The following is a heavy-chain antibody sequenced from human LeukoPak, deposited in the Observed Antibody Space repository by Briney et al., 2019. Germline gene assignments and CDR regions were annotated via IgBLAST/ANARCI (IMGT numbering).Heavy chain of an antibody. CDR1: GGSFSCYY. CDR3: AIRNFGNGFHI. J-gene: IGHJ5*02. D-gene: IGHD3-9*01. Sequence: PSETLSLTCAVYGGSFSCYYWSWIRQPPGKGLEWIGEINHSGSTNYNPSLKSRATISQDASKNQFSLSLTSVTAADTAVYYCAIRNFGNGFHIWGQGTLVTVSS. CDR2: INHSGST. V-gene: IGHV4-34*01.